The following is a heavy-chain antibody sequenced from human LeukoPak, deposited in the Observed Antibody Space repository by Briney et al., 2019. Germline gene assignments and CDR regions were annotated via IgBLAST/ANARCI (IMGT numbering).Heavy chain of an antibody. CDR1: GGSISSGSYY. Sequence: SETLSLTCTVSGGSISSGSYYWSWIRQPAGKGLEWIGRIYTSGSTNYNPSLKSRVTISVDTSKNQFSLKLSSVTAADTAVYYCARDSSGWSYNWFDPWGQGTLVTVSS. V-gene: IGHV4-61*02. CDR2: IYTSGST. D-gene: IGHD6-19*01. J-gene: IGHJ5*02. CDR3: ARDSSGWSYNWFDP.